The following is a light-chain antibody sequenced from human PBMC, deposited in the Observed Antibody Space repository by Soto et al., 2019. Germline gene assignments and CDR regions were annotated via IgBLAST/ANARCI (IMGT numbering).Light chain of an antibody. J-gene: IGLJ1*01. CDR1: TGAVTNGHY. CDR2: DTT. CDR3: LLSYNGPYV. V-gene: IGLV7-46*01. Sequence: QTVLTQEHSLTVSPGGTVTLTGGSSTGAVTNGHYPYWFQQKPGQAPRTLIYDTTNRHSWTPARFSGSLLGGKAALTLSGAQPEDEAEYYCLLSYNGPYVFGTGTKVTVL.